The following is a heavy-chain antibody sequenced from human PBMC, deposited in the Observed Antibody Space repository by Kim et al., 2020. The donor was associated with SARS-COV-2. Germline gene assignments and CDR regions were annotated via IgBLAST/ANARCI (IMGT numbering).Heavy chain of an antibody. V-gene: IGHV1-2*02. CDR3: ARGRYGSGSTRLIDY. CDR2: INPNSGGT. J-gene: IGHJ4*02. D-gene: IGHD3-10*01. Sequence: ASVKVSCKASGYTFTGYYMHWVRQAPGQGLEWMGWINPNSGGTNYAQKFQGRVTMTRDTSISTAYMELSRLRSDDTAVYYCARGRYGSGSTRLIDYWGQGTLVTVSS. CDR1: GYTFTGYY.